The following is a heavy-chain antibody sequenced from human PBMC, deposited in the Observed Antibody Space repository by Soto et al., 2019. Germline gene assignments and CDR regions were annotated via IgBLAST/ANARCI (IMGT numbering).Heavy chain of an antibody. CDR3: ARHTPAISISDH. CDR2: IYYSGST. V-gene: IGHV4-39*01. D-gene: IGHD2-15*01. CDR1: GGSISRSSYY. Sequence: QLQLQESGPGLVKPSETLSLTCTVSGGSISRSSYYWGWIRPPPGKGLEWIGSIYYSGSTYYNPSLKSRVTISVDTSKIEFSLKLSSVTAADTAVYYCARHTPAISISDHWGQGTLVTVSS. J-gene: IGHJ4*02.